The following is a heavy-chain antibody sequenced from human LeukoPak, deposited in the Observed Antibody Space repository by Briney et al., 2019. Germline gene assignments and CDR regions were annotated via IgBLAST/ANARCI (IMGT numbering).Heavy chain of an antibody. CDR3: ARDSGRYFDWLYFDY. J-gene: IGHJ4*02. D-gene: IGHD3-9*01. Sequence: PSETLSLTCTVSGGSISSYYWSWIRQPAGKGLEWIGCIYTSGSTNYNPSLKSRVTMSVVTSKRQFSLKLSSVTAADTAAYYCARDSGRYFDWLYFDYWGQGTLVTVSS. CDR1: GGSISSYY. CDR2: IYTSGST. V-gene: IGHV4-4*07.